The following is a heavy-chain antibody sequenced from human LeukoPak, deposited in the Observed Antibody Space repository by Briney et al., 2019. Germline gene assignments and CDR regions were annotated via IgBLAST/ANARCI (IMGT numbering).Heavy chain of an antibody. J-gene: IGHJ4*02. V-gene: IGHV3-74*01. D-gene: IGHD6-19*01. CDR2: INSDGSTT. CDR3: ARDVQAGPGY. Sequence: GGSLRHSCAASGCTFSSYWMHWVRRAPGKGLVWVSRINSDGSTTSYADSVMGRFTISRDNAKNTLHLQMNSLRAEDTAVYYCARDVQAGPGYWGQGTLVTVSS. CDR1: GCTFSSYW.